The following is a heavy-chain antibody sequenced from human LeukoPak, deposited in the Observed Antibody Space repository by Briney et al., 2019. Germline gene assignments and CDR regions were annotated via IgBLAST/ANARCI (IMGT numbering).Heavy chain of an antibody. CDR1: GYSISSGYY. J-gene: IGHJ4*02. D-gene: IGHD1-1*01. Sequence: SETLSLTCTVSGYSISSGYYWGWIRQPPGKGLEWIGTIYYSGITYYNPSLKSRVTISLDTSKNLFSLKLNSVTAADTAVYYCARERLDPNWNPVYFDYWGQGTLVTVFS. CDR2: IYYSGIT. V-gene: IGHV4-38-2*02. CDR3: ARERLDPNWNPVYFDY.